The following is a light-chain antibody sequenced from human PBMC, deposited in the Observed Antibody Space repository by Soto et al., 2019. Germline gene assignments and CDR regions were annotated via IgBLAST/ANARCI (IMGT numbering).Light chain of an antibody. CDR3: QQRRDWPLT. V-gene: IGKV3-11*01. J-gene: IGKJ4*01. CDR2: DAS. CDR1: QSVSLH. Sequence: EIVLTQSPGTLSLSPGERATLSCRASQSVSLHLAWYQQKPGQAPRLLIYDASNRATGVPGRFTGSGSGADFTLTISSLKPEDVAIYYCQQRRDWPLTFGGGTKVDIK.